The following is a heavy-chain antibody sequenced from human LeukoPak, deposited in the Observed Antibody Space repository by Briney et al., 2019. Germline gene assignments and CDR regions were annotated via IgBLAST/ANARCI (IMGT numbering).Heavy chain of an antibody. J-gene: IGHJ4*02. CDR3: ARVGLYCSSTSCYFDY. V-gene: IGHV3-30-3*01. CDR1: GFTFSSYA. Sequence: GGSLGLSCAASGFTFSSYAMHWVRQAPGKGLEWVAVISYDGSNKYYADSVKGRFTISRDNSKNTLYLQMNSLRAEDTAVYYCARVGLYCSSTSCYFDYWGQGTLVTVSS. D-gene: IGHD2-2*01. CDR2: ISYDGSNK.